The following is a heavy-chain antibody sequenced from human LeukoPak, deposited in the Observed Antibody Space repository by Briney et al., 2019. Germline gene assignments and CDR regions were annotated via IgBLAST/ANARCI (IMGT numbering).Heavy chain of an antibody. CDR1: GYTFNIYG. CDR2: ISPYNVDT. Sequence: GASVKLSCRASGYTFNIYGGTWVRQVPGQGFEGMGWISPYNVDTNYAQKFQGRVTMTTDTLTSTVFMKLRSLRSDDTAVYFCARGGLSGIYGIDYWGQGTLVTVSS. CDR3: ARGGLSGIYGIDY. J-gene: IGHJ4*02. V-gene: IGHV1-18*01. D-gene: IGHD1-26*01.